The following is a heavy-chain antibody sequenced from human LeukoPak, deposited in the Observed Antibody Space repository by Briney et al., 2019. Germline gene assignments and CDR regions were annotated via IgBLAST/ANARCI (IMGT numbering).Heavy chain of an antibody. J-gene: IGHJ5*02. Sequence: GGSLRLSCAASGLAFSNAWMNWVRQAPGKGLEWVANIKQDGSEKYYVDSVKGRFTISRDNAKNSLYLQMNSLRAEDTAVYYCARGGGYDSSGYYPPRPFDPWGQGTLVTVSS. V-gene: IGHV3-7*01. D-gene: IGHD3-22*01. CDR2: IKQDGSEK. CDR1: GLAFSNAW. CDR3: ARGGGYDSSGYYPPRPFDP.